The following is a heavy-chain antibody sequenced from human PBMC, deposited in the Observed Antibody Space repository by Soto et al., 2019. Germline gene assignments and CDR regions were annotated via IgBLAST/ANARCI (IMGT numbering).Heavy chain of an antibody. CDR1: GGSISSGGFY. J-gene: IGHJ4*02. D-gene: IGHD6-6*01. CDR3: GRGGIAARSQQFDY. V-gene: IGHV4-31*03. CDR2: MYNSGSP. Sequence: QVQLQESGPGLVKPSQTLSLTCTVSGGSISSGGFYWSWIRQHPEKGLEWIGYMYNSGSPYYNASLKSRVTISANTAATQCALGLSSLTAAHPAGYYCGRGGIAARSQQFDYWRQPNLRTVSP.